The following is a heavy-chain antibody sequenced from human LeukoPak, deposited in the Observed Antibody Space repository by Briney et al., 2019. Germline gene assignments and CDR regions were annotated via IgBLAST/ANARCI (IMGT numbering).Heavy chain of an antibody. CDR2: ISYDGSNK. D-gene: IGHD3-9*01. Sequence: GGSLRLSCAASGFTFSSYAMHWVRQAPGKGLEWVAVISYDGSNKYYADSVKGRFTISRDNSKNTLYLQMNSLRAEDTAVYYCAKNHVILRYFDWLLSSYYYYMDVWGKGTTVTVSS. CDR3: AKNHVILRYFDWLLSSYYYYMDV. V-gene: IGHV3-30*18. CDR1: GFTFSSYA. J-gene: IGHJ6*03.